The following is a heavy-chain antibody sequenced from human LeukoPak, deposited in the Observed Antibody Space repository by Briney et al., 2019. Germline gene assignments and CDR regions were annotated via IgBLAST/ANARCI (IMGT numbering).Heavy chain of an antibody. CDR2: IYYSGST. D-gene: IGHD5-18*01. Sequence: SETLSLTCTVSGGSISSYYWSWIRQPPGKGLEWIGYIYYSGSTNYNPSLKSRVTISVDTSKNQFSLKLSSVTAADTAVYYCARRSGIQLPEKSYYYGMDVWGQGTTVTVSS. CDR1: GGSISSYY. CDR3: ARRSGIQLPEKSYYYGMDV. V-gene: IGHV4-59*08. J-gene: IGHJ6*02.